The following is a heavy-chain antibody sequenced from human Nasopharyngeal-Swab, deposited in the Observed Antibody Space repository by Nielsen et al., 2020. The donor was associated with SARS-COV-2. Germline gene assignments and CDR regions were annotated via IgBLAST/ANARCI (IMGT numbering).Heavy chain of an antibody. CDR2: IWSEGSNK. CDR1: GFTFSSYG. D-gene: IGHD6-19*01. CDR3: ARVGQTVEIYYYYYYMDV. V-gene: IGHV3-33*01. Sequence: SLKISCAASGFTFSSYGMHWVRQAQGKGLEWVAVIWSEGSNKYYADSVKGRFTISRDNSKNTLYLQMNSLRAEDTAVYYCARVGQTVEIYYYYYYMDVWGKGTTVTVSS. J-gene: IGHJ6*03.